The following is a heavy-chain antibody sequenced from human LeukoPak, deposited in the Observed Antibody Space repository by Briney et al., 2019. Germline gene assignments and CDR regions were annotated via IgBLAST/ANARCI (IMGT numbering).Heavy chain of an antibody. J-gene: IGHJ4*02. CDR2: LYSDGNT. CDR3: ARGVEPLAANTLAY. D-gene: IGHD1-14*01. Sequence: PGGSLRLSYAASGLHLITNDMTWVRQPPGKGLEWFSGLYSDGNTKYADSVQGRFTISRVNSKNTLYLEMNSLSPDDTAVYYCARGVEPLAANTLAYWGQGTLVTVSS. CDR1: GLHLITND. V-gene: IGHV3-53*01.